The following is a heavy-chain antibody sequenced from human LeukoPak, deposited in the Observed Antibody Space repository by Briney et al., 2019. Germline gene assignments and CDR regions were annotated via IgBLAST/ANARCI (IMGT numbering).Heavy chain of an antibody. Sequence: SVKVSCKASGGAFSSYAISWVRQAPGQGLEWMGRIIPILGIANYAQKFQGRVTITADKSTSTAYMELSSLRSEDTAVYYCARGCSGGSCYEYGYWGQGTLVTVSS. CDR3: ARGCSGGSCYEYGY. J-gene: IGHJ4*02. CDR1: GGAFSSYA. V-gene: IGHV1-69*04. CDR2: IIPILGIA. D-gene: IGHD2-15*01.